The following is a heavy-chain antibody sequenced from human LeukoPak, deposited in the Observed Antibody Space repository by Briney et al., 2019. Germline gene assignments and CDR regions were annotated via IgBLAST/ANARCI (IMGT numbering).Heavy chain of an antibody. Sequence: GGSLRLSCAASGFTFSSYAMSWVRQAPGKGLEWVSAISGSGGSTYYADSVKGRFTISRDNSKNTLYLQMNSLRAEDTAVYYCAKQGVLIRSYRDGVDYWGQGTLVTVPS. CDR3: AKQGVLIRSYRDGVDY. J-gene: IGHJ4*02. CDR2: ISGSGGST. V-gene: IGHV3-23*01. CDR1: GFTFSSYA. D-gene: IGHD1-26*01.